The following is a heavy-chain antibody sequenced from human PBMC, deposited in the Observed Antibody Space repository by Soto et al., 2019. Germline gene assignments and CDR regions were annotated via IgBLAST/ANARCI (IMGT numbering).Heavy chain of an antibody. J-gene: IGHJ6*02. CDR3: ARDHPQGV. Sequence: EVQLVASGAGPVKPGGSLRLSCAASGFTFSSYSMNWVRQAPGKGLELVSSISSSSSFIYYADSVKGRFTIPRDNAKNSLYLQMNSLTAEDTAVYYCARDHPQGVWGQGTTVTVSS. CDR1: GFTFSSYS. CDR2: ISSSSSFI. V-gene: IGHV3-21*01.